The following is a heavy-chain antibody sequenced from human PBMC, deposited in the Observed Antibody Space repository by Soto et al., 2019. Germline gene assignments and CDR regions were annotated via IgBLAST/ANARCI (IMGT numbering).Heavy chain of an antibody. D-gene: IGHD3-3*01. Sequence: QVQLVQSGAEVKKPGASVKVSCKASGYTFTSYYMHWVRQAPGQGLEWMGIINPSGGSTSYAQKFQGRVTMTRDTSTSTVYMELSSLRSEDTAVYYCARGDTIFGVVTLPYGMDVWGQGTTVTVSS. V-gene: IGHV1-46*01. CDR1: GYTFTSYY. CDR3: ARGDTIFGVVTLPYGMDV. CDR2: INPSGGST. J-gene: IGHJ6*02.